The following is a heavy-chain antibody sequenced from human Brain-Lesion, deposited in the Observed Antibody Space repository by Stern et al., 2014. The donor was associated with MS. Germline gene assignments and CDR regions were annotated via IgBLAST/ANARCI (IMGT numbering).Heavy chain of an antibody. CDR3: ARGERWFDS. CDR1: GFTFSNYW. V-gene: IGHV3-74*01. CDR2: VNNDGRRT. J-gene: IGHJ5*01. Sequence: ELQLGESGGGLVQPGGSLRLSCAASGFTFSNYWVHWVRQAPGKGLVWVSRVNNDGRRTSYADSVKGRFTMSRDNAKNTLYLQMNSLRVEDTAIYYCARGERWFDSWGQGTLVTVSS.